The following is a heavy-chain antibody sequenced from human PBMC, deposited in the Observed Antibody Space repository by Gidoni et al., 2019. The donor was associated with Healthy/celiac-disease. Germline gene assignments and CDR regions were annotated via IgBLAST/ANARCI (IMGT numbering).Heavy chain of an antibody. V-gene: IGHV4-39*01. CDR3: ARHGWYYGMDV. CDR1: GGSISSSSYY. CDR2: IYYSGST. Sequence: QLQLQESGPGLVKPSETLSLTCTVSGGSISSSSYYWGWIRQPPGKGLEWIGRIYYSGSTYYNPSLKSRVTISVDTSKNQFSLKLSSVTAADTAVYYCARHGWYYGMDVWGQGTTVTVSS. J-gene: IGHJ6*02. D-gene: IGHD2-15*01.